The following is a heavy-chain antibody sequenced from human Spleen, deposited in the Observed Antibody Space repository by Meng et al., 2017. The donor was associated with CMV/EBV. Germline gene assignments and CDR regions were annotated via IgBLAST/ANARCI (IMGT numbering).Heavy chain of an antibody. CDR2: ISGSGGST. CDR1: GFTFSSYA. J-gene: IGHJ6*02. D-gene: IGHD3-3*01. CDR3: AGFGVAITNGLDV. Sequence: GESLKISCAASGFTFSSYAMSWVRQAPGKGLEWVSAISGSGGSTYYADSVKGRFTISRDNSKNTLYLQMNSLRAEDTAVYYCAGFGVAITNGLDVWGQGTTVTVSS. V-gene: IGHV3-23*01.